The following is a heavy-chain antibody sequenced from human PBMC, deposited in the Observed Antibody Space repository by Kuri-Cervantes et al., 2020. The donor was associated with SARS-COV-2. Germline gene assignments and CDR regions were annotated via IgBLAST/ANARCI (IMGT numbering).Heavy chain of an antibody. J-gene: IGHJ6*03. V-gene: IGHV1-69*05. CDR1: GYTFTGYY. Sequence: SVKVSCKASGYTFTGYYMHWVRQAPGQGLEWMGGIIPIFGTANYAQKFQGRVTITTDESTSTAYMELSSLRSEDTAVYYCARAFSSSWYLDVRGKGTTVTVSS. CDR3: ARAFSSSWYLDV. CDR2: IIPIFGTA. D-gene: IGHD6-13*01.